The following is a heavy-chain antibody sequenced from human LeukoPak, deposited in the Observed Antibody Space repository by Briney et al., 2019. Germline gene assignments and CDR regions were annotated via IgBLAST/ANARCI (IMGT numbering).Heavy chain of an antibody. CDR1: GYTFTSYG. CDR3: ARVAARTDSRGYQTDY. Sequence: ASVKVSCKASGYTFTSYGISWVRQAPGQGLEWMGWISAYNGNTNYAQKLQGRVTMTTDTSTSTAYMELRSLRSDDTAVYYCARVAARTDSRGYQTDYWGQGTLVTVSS. CDR2: ISAYNGNT. D-gene: IGHD3-22*01. J-gene: IGHJ4*02. V-gene: IGHV1-18*01.